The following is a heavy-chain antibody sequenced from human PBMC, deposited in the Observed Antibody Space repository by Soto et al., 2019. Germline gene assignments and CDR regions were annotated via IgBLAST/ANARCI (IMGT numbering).Heavy chain of an antibody. CDR2: ISSNRSSI. J-gene: IGHJ6*03. Sequence: PGGSLRLSCAASGFTFSSYAMHWVRQAPGKGLEYVSAISSNRSSIYYANSVKGRFTISRDNAKNSLYLQMNSLRAEDTAVYYCARVAAAGMHYYYYMDVWGKGTTVTVSS. D-gene: IGHD6-13*01. CDR1: GFTFSSYA. V-gene: IGHV3-64*01. CDR3: ARVAAAGMHYYYYMDV.